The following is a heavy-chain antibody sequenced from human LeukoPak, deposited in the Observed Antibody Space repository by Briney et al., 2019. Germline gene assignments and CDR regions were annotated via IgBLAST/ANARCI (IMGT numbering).Heavy chain of an antibody. CDR1: GFTLNSYI. J-gene: IGHJ4*02. V-gene: IGHV3-30*04. D-gene: IGHD3-16*01. CDR3: ARGYGGLIDY. Sequence: GGSLRLSCEASGFTLNSYIMHWVRRAPGKGLEWEALISFDGRDKQYADSVKGRFTISKDNSKNTLYLQMNSLSGDDTSMYFCARGYGGLIDYWGQGTLVTVSS. CDR2: ISFDGRDK.